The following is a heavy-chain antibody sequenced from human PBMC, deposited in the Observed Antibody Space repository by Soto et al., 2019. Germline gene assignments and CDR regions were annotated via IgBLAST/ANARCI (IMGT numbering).Heavy chain of an antibody. CDR1: GFTVSSHA. D-gene: IGHD2-15*01. V-gene: IGHV3-23*01. Sequence: EVQVLESGGGLVQAGGSLRLSCEGSGFTVSSHAMTWIRQAPGKGPEWVSTITADGGTYYADSVKGRFAMSRDTSESTLYLQMNSLGAEDTAAYYCAPHVSCSGVSCQYDAFAIRGQGTMVTVSS. CDR3: APHVSCSGVSCQYDAFAI. CDR2: ITADGGT. J-gene: IGHJ3*02.